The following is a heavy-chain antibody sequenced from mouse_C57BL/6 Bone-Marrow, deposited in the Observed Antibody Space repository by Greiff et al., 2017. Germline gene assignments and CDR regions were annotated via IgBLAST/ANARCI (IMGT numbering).Heavy chain of an antibody. J-gene: IGHJ2*01. CDR1: GYTFTEYT. CDR2: FYPGSGSI. V-gene: IGHV1-62-2*01. Sequence: QVQLQQSGAELVKPGASVKLSCKASGYTFTEYTIHWVKQRSGQGLEWIGWFYPGSGSIKYNEKFKDKATLTADKSSSTAYMELSRLTSEDAAVFFCARREDRDYYGSSYIYWGQGTTLTVS. D-gene: IGHD1-1*01. CDR3: ARREDRDYYGSSYIY.